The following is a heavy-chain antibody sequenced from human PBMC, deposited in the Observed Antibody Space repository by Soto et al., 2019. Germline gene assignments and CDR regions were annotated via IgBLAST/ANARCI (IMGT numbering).Heavy chain of an antibody. CDR1: GFSISGYW. Sequence: EVQLAESGGGLVQPGTSLRLSCTASGFSISGYWMSWVRQAPGKGLEWVANIKQDGSEKYYVDSVKGRFTISRDNAKNSLYLQINGLRAEDTAVYYCAREDWVIRGVIITYFFDYWGPGTLVTVSS. V-gene: IGHV3-7*04. J-gene: IGHJ4*02. D-gene: IGHD3-10*01. CDR3: AREDWVIRGVIITYFFDY. CDR2: IKQDGSEK.